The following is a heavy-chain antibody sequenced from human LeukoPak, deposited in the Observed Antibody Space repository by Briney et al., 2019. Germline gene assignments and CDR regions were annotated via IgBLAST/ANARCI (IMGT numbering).Heavy chain of an antibody. D-gene: IGHD1-26*01. J-gene: IGHJ3*02. CDR1: GFTLSSYA. Sequence: GGSLRLSCGASGFTLSSYAMGWVRRAPGKGLEWFSAISGSGGSTDYADSVKGRFTISRDNSKNTLYLQMNSLRGEDTAVYYSAKPVYTGSYHAAFDIWGQGTMVTVSS. CDR2: ISGSGGST. CDR3: AKPVYTGSYHAAFDI. V-gene: IGHV3-23*01.